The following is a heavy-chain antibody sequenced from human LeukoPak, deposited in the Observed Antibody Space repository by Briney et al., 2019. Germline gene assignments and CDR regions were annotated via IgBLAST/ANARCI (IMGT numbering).Heavy chain of an antibody. V-gene: IGHV4-59*01. Sequence: ASETLSLTCTVSGGSISSYYWSWIRQPPGKGLEWIGYIYTSGSTNYNPSLKSRVTISVDTSRNQFSLKLSSVTAADTAVYYCARDLAVRGVHYYFDYWGQGTLVTVSS. CDR2: IYTSGST. CDR1: GGSISSYY. D-gene: IGHD3-10*01. J-gene: IGHJ4*02. CDR3: ARDLAVRGVHYYFDY.